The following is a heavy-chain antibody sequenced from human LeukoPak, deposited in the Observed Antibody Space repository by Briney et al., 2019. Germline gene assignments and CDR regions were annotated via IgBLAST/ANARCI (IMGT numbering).Heavy chain of an antibody. V-gene: IGHV3-30*18. J-gene: IGHJ4*02. CDR3: TKYRSGNFDYYPDLDS. Sequence: QAGGSLRLSCAASGFNFRSYGMQWVRQAPGKGLEWVTLISYDGTDKYYAASVRGRFTISRDNSKNTLYLQMNSLRTEDTAIYYCTKYRSGNFDYYPDLDSWGQGILVTVSS. CDR2: ISYDGTDK. CDR1: GFNFRSYG. D-gene: IGHD3-9*01.